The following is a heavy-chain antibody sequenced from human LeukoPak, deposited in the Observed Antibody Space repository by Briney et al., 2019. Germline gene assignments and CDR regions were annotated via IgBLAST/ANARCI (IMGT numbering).Heavy chain of an antibody. CDR3: ARGPVAVAGLDVGDC. D-gene: IGHD6-19*01. CDR1: GYTFNSYA. CDR2: INTGNGNT. Sequence: ASVKVSCKASGYTFNSYAIHWVRQAPGQRLEWMGWINTGNGNTKYSQKFQGRVTITRDTSATTAYMELSSLRSEDTAVYYCARGPVAVAGLDVGDCWGQGTLVTVSS. V-gene: IGHV1-3*04. J-gene: IGHJ4*02.